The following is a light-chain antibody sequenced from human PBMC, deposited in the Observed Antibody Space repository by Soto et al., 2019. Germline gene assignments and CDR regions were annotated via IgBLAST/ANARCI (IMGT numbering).Light chain of an antibody. CDR3: AAWDDTLNAAV. V-gene: IGLV1-44*01. CDR1: SSNIGNHT. Sequence: QSVLTQPNSASGTPGQRVTISCSGSSSNIGNHTLNWYQQLPGSAPSLLIYSDNQRPSGVPDRFSGSTSGTSASLAISGLQSEDEAEYYCAAWDDTLNAAVFGGGTKLTVL. CDR2: SDN. J-gene: IGLJ2*01.